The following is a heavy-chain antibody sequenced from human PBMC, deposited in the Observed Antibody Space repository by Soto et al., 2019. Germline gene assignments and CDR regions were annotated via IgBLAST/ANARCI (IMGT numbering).Heavy chain of an antibody. CDR2: ISGYNGNT. Sequence: QVQLVQSGAEVKKPGASVKVSCKASGYTFTSYGISWARQAPGQGLEWMGWISGYNGNTNYAPKLQGRVTMTTDTSMSTAYMELRGLRSAAMAVYYGARDGYCIRTSCRNYDYYGMDVWGQGTTVTVSS. V-gene: IGHV1-18*03. CDR3: ARDGYCIRTSCRNYDYYGMDV. J-gene: IGHJ6*02. D-gene: IGHD2-2*03. CDR1: GYTFTSYG.